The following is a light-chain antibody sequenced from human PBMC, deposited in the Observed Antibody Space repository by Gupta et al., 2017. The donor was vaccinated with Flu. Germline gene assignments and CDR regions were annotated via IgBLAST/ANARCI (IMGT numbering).Light chain of an antibody. CDR1: QSVNSY. CDR3: QQRSNWLGT. V-gene: IGKV3-11*01. CDR2: DAS. J-gene: IGKJ1*01. Sequence: IALTLSPATLCLSPGERATLFCRASQSVNSYLAWCKQKPGQAPRLLIYDASNRATGIPARFSGSGSGTDFTLTISSLEPEDFAVYYCQQRSNWLGTFGQGTKVEIK.